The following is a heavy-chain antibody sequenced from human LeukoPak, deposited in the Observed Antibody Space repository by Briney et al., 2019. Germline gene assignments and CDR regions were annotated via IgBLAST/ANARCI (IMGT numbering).Heavy chain of an antibody. V-gene: IGHV3-30*18. J-gene: IGHJ4*02. D-gene: IGHD2-8*02. CDR2: ISYDGSNK. CDR3: AKGVLGNHHGYYFDY. CDR1: GFTFSSYG. Sequence: PGGPLRLSCAASGFTFSSYGMHWVRQAPGKGLEWVAVISYDGSNKYYADSVKGRFTISRDNSKNTLYLQMNSLRAEDTAVYYCAKGVLGNHHGYYFDYWGQGTLVTVSS.